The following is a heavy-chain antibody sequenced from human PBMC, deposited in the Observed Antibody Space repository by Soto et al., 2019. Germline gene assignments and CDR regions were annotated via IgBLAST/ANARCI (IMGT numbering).Heavy chain of an antibody. CDR1: GGSITSNAYY. J-gene: IGHJ4*02. V-gene: IGHV4-39*01. Sequence: QLQLQESGPGLVKPSETLSLTCTVSGGSITSNAYYWGWIRQPPGKELEWLGYIYYSGSASYNPSLKSRVTMSVDTSENQFSLKLSSVTAADAAVYYCARRPKRGSYSWCFDYWGQGTLVTVSS. D-gene: IGHD1-26*01. CDR2: IYYSGSA. CDR3: ARRPKRGSYSWCFDY.